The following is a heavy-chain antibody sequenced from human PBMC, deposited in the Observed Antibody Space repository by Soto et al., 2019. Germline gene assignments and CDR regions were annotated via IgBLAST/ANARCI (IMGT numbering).Heavy chain of an antibody. J-gene: IGHJ5*02. CDR2: ISAYNGNT. CDR1: GYTFTSYG. Sequence: ASVKVSLKASGYTFTSYGISWLRQAPGQGLEWMGWISAYNGNTNYAQKLQGRVTMTTDTSTSTAYMELRSLRSDDTAVYYCAREVYRGYNWFDPWGQGTLVTVSS. CDR3: AREVYRGYNWFDP. D-gene: IGHD2-8*01. V-gene: IGHV1-18*04.